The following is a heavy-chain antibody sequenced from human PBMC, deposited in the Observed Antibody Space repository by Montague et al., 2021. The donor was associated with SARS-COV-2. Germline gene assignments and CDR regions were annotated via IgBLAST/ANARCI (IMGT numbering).Heavy chain of an antibody. Sequence: SETLSLTCAVYGESFSGYYWTWIRQSPGRGLEWIAEINDGGTTNYNWSLKSRVTISVDTSKNQFSLKLSSVNVADTAVYYCARWDPQIRTLFGFRGKSANDYWGQGTPVAVSS. J-gene: IGHJ4*02. D-gene: IGHD4-23*01. V-gene: IGHV4-34*01. CDR2: INDGGTT. CDR1: GESFSGYY. CDR3: ARWDPQIRTLFGFRGKSANDY.